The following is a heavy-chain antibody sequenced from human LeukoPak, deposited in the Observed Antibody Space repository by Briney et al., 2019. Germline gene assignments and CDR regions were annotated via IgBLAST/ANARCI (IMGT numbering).Heavy chain of an antibody. V-gene: IGHV3-30*04. Sequence: GRSLRLSCAASGFTFSSYAMHWVRQAPGKGLEWVAVISYDGSNKYYADSVKGRFTISRDNSKNTLYLQMNSLRAEDTAVYYCARETTDGAFDIWGQGTMVTVSS. J-gene: IGHJ3*02. CDR1: GFTFSSYA. CDR3: ARETTDGAFDI. D-gene: IGHD4-17*01. CDR2: ISYDGSNK.